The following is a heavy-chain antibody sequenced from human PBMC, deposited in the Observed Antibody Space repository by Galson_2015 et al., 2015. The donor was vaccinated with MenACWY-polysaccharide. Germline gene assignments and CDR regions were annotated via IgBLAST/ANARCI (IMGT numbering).Heavy chain of an antibody. CDR2: ITGSSDTI. J-gene: IGHJ6*02. CDR3: ARERATVIADSNGMDV. CDR1: GFAFTRYG. Sequence: SLRLSCAASGFAFTRYGMNWVRQAPGKGLEWLSYITGSSDTIYYADSVKGRFTISRDNAQNSLVLQLRSLTVEDTAVYYCARERATVIADSNGMDVWGQGTAVTVSS. D-gene: IGHD2-21*01. V-gene: IGHV3-48*01.